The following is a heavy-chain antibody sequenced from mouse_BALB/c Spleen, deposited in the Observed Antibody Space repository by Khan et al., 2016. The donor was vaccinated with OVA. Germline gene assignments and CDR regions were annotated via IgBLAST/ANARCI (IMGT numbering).Heavy chain of an antibody. J-gene: IGHJ3*01. Sequence: QVQLQQSGAELAKPGASVKLSCKASGYTFNSYNMYWVKQRPGQGLEWIGEINPSTGGTNFNEKFKSQATLTVDKSSSTAYMQLSSLTTEESGDYYGKGGGYGGVAYWGQGTLVTVSA. D-gene: IGHD2-2*01. CDR2: INPSTGGT. CDR3: KGGGYGGVAY. V-gene: IGHV1S81*02. CDR1: GYTFNSYN.